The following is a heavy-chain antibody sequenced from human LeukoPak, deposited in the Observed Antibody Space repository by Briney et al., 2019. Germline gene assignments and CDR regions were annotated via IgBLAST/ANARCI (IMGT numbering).Heavy chain of an antibody. CDR2: IWYDGSNK. CDR1: GFTFSSYG. Sequence: GGSPRLSCAASGFTFSSYGMHWVRQAPGKGLEWVAVIWYDGSNKYYADSVKGRFTISRDNSKNTLYLQMNSLRAEDTAVYYCARDGGSSWDFDYWGQGTLVTVSS. CDR3: ARDGGSSWDFDY. V-gene: IGHV3-33*01. J-gene: IGHJ4*02. D-gene: IGHD6-13*01.